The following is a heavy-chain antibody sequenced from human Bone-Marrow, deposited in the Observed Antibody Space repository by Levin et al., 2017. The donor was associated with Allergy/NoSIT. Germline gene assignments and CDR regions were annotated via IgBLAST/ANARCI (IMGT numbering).Heavy chain of an antibody. Sequence: GGSLRLSCSASGFTFSTHYMAWVRQTPGKGLEWVASITGSSSYIFYADSLKGRCTISRDNARNSLYLQINSLRPEDMAVYFCARGRPNYDTSGYSYHFDTWGQGTLVTVSS. CDR3: ARGRPNYDTSGYSYHFDT. CDR1: GFTFSTHY. V-gene: IGHV3-21*01. J-gene: IGHJ4*02. CDR2: ITGSSSYI. D-gene: IGHD3-22*01.